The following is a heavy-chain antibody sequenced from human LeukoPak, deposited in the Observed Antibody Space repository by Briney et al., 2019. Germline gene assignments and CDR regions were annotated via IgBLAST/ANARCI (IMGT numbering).Heavy chain of an antibody. D-gene: IGHD2-2*01. J-gene: IGHJ6*04. V-gene: IGHV4-34*01. CDR2: INDNTGDT. CDR1: GGSFTDYF. CDR3: ARGRIAKIVVVHSFSYDMDV. Sequence: PWETLSLTCTAFGGSFTDYFWTWIRHSPGKGLEWIGEINDNTGDTKYNPSLNSRVSISLEKSKNQFSLELRSVTAADTAVYYCARGRIAKIVVVHSFSYDMDVWAEGTTVTVSS.